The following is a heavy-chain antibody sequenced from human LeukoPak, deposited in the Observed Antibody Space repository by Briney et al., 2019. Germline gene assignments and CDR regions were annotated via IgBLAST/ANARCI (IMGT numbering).Heavy chain of an antibody. V-gene: IGHV1-8*01. CDR1: GYTFTSYD. CDR3: AGGDIAAPFYYYYGMDV. CDR2: MNPNSGNT. Sequence: GASVKVSCKASGYTFTSYDINWVRQATGQGLEWMGWMNPNSGNTGYAQKFQGRVTMTRNTSISTAYMELSSLRSEDTAVYYCAGGDIAAPFYYYYGMDVWGQGTTVTVSS. J-gene: IGHJ6*02. D-gene: IGHD6-6*01.